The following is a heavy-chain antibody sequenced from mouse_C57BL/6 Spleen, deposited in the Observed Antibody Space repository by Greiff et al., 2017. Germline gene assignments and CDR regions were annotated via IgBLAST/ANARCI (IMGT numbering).Heavy chain of an antibody. CDR3: TTYPGFAY. V-gene: IGHV14-4*01. D-gene: IGHD5-5*01. CDR2: IDPENGDT. CDR1: GFNIKDDY. Sequence: EVQLQQSGAELVRPGASVKLSCTASGFNIKDDYMHWVKQRPEQGLEWIGWIDPENGDTEYASKFQGKATITADTSSNTAYLQLSSLTSEDTAVYYCTTYPGFAYWGQGTLVTVSA. J-gene: IGHJ3*01.